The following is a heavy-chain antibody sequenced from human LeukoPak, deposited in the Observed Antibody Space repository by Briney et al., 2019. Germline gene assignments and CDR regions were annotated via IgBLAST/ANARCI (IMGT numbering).Heavy chain of an antibody. CDR1: GGSISSSTYY. V-gene: IGHV4-39*01. J-gene: IGHJ5*02. Sequence: PSETLSLTCSVFGGSISSSTYYWGWIRQPPGKELEWIGSIYYSGSTDYNPSLRSRVTISVDTSKNQFSLKLSSVTATDTAVYYCARQARENWFDPWGQGTLVTVSS. CDR3: ARQARENWFDP. CDR2: IYYSGST.